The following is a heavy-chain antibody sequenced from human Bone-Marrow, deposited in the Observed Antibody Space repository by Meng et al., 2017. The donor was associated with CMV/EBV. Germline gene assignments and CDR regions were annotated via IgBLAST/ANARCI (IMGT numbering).Heavy chain of an antibody. CDR3: ARVGPRTTFVGFSFDL. CDR2: IRYDGSNK. CDR1: GFTFSSYA. D-gene: IGHD2/OR15-2a*01. Sequence: GESLKISCAASGFTFSSYAMHWVRQAPGKGLEWVAFIRYDGSNKYYANSVKGRFTISRDTSENTLYLQMNSLRAEDTAVYFCARVGPRTTFVGFSFDLWGQGTLVTVSS. V-gene: IGHV3-30*02. J-gene: IGHJ4*02.